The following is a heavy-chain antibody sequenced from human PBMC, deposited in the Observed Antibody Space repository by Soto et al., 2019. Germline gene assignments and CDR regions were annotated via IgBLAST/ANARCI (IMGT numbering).Heavy chain of an antibody. Sequence: QVQLVESGGGVVQPGRSLRLSCVASGFTFSSYAMHWVRQAPGKGLEWVAVISYDGSNKYYADSVKGRFTISRDNSKNTLYLQMNSLRAEDTAVYYCARDTPYYYDSGELGGTFDYWGQGTLVTVSS. J-gene: IGHJ4*02. CDR3: ARDTPYYYDSGELGGTFDY. V-gene: IGHV3-30-3*01. D-gene: IGHD3-22*01. CDR2: ISYDGSNK. CDR1: GFTFSSYA.